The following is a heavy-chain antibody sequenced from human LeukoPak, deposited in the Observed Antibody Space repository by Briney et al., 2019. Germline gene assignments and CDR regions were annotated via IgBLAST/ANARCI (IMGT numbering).Heavy chain of an antibody. CDR1: GFTFSSYS. Sequence: GGSLRLSCAASGFTFSSYSMNWVRQAPGKGLEWVANIQQRGSEKYYVDSVKGRFTISRDNARNSLYLQMNSLRAEDTAVYYCARGGYYYDSSGYYWGQGTLVTVSS. D-gene: IGHD3-22*01. CDR2: IQQRGSEK. CDR3: ARGGYYYDSSGYY. V-gene: IGHV3-7*01. J-gene: IGHJ4*02.